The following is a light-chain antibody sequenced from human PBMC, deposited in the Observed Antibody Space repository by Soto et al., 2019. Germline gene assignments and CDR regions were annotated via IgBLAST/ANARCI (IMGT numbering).Light chain of an antibody. CDR1: ESVASSY. J-gene: IGKJ1*01. Sequence: EIMMTQSPTTLSVSPGEGPTLSCRASESVASSYVAWYQQIPGQAPRLLIYGASSRATGCPEWFSGSGSRTDFTLNISTRGPEDLAVYYCQQADRSRTFGQGRKVDI. V-gene: IGKV3-20*01. CDR3: QQADRSRT. CDR2: GAS.